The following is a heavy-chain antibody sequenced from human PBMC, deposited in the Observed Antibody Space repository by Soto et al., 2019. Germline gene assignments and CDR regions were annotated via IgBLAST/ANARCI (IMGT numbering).Heavy chain of an antibody. V-gene: IGHV4-59*01. D-gene: IGHD2-2*01. CDR3: AREVKYCSSTSCYRYFDL. CDR2: IYYSGST. Sequence: QVQLQESGPGLVKPSETLSLTCTVSGGSISSYYWSWIRQPPGKGLEWIGYIYYSGSTNYNPSLKSRVTISVDTSKNQFSLKLSSVTAADTAVYYCAREVKYCSSTSCYRYFDLWGRGTLVTVSS. J-gene: IGHJ2*01. CDR1: GGSISSYY.